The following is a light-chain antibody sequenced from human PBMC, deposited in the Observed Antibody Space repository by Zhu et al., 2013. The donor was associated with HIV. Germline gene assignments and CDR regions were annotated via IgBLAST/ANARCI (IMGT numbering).Light chain of an antibody. CDR3: QQFDDMPYT. V-gene: IGKV1-33*01. CDR2: GGY. Sequence: DIQMTQSPSPLSASVGDRVTITCQASQDIVTYLNWYQQKPGKAPKLLIYGGYNLETGVPTRFSGSGSGTDFTLTITSLQPEDFATYYCQQFDDMPYTFGQGTKVEDQT. J-gene: IGKJ2*01. CDR1: QDIVTY.